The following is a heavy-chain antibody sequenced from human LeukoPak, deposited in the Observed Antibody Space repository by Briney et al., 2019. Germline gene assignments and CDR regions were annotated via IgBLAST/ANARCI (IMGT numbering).Heavy chain of an antibody. CDR1: GYSISNGYY. CDR2: IYHSGST. CDR3: ARDRYYYDSSARYFDY. Sequence: PSEALSLTCTVSGYSISNGYYWGWIRQPPGKGLEWIGNIYHSGSTYYNPSLKSRVTISVDTSKNQFSLKLSSVTAADTAVYYCARDRYYYDSSARYFDYWGQGTLVTVSS. D-gene: IGHD3-22*01. V-gene: IGHV4-38-2*02. J-gene: IGHJ4*02.